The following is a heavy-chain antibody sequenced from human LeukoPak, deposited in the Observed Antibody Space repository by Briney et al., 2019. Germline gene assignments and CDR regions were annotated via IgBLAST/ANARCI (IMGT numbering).Heavy chain of an antibody. CDR1: GGSINSGGYY. J-gene: IGHJ4*02. CDR2: MSYSGGT. V-gene: IGHV4-31*03. D-gene: IGHD6-6*01. CDR3: ARAAAIAARRGVFDY. Sequence: PSETLSLTCTVSGGSINSGGYYWNWIRQHPGKGLEWIGYMSYSGGTYYNPSLKSRVTISVDTSKNQFSLKLSSVTAADTAVYYCARAAAIAARRGVFDYWGQGTLVTVSS.